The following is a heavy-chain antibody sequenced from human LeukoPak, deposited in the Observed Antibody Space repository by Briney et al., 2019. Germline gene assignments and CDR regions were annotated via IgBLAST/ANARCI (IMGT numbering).Heavy chain of an antibody. CDR3: ARSANDAFDM. CDR2: ISYSGNT. CDR1: ARSISSYY. V-gene: IGHV4-59*01. D-gene: IGHD6-25*01. J-gene: IGHJ3*02. Sequence: SATLSLTRTLSARSISSYYSSWIRQPPGEGLGWIWYISYSGNTNYNPPLKSRVTISAETPKNQFSLKMSSVTPADRAVYYCARSANDAFDMWGQGTMVSVSS.